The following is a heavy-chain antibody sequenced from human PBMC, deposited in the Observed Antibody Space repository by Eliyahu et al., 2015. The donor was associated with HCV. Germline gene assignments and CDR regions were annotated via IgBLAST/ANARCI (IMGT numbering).Heavy chain of an antibody. D-gene: IGHD6-19*01. J-gene: IGHJ4*02. CDR2: ISGSSTYI. CDR3: ARDKGAVAEYYFDY. V-gene: IGHV3-21*06. Sequence: EVHLVESGGGLVKPGGSLXLSCAASGXPFSSYTMDWVRQAPGKGLXWVSPISGSSTYIYYADSVKGRFTISRDNAHNSLFLHMNSLRAEDTAVYYCARDKGAVAEYYFDYWGQGTLVTVSS. CDR1: GXPFSSYT.